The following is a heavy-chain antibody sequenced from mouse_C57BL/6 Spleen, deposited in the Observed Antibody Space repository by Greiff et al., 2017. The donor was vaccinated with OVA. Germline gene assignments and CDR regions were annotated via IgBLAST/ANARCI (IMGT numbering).Heavy chain of an antibody. J-gene: IGHJ2*01. CDR2: INPGSGGT. Sequence: QVQLQQSGAELVRPGTSVKVSCKASGYAFTNYLIEWVKQRPGQGLEWIGLINPGSGGTNYNEKFKGKATLTADKSSSTAYMQLSSLTSEDSAVYFCARSLTGYYFDYWGQGTTLTVSS. CDR3: ARSLTGYYFDY. D-gene: IGHD4-1*01. CDR1: GYAFTNYL. V-gene: IGHV1-54*01.